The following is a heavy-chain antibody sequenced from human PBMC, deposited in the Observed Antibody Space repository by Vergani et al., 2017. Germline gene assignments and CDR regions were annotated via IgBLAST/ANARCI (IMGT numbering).Heavy chain of an antibody. J-gene: IGHJ3*02. CDR3: AKTLTVTYSSSWYAGDDAFDI. D-gene: IGHD6-13*01. Sequence: EVQLLESGGGLVQPGGSLRLSCAASGFTFSSYAMSWVRQAPGKGLEWVSAISGSGGSTYYADSVKGRFTISRDNSKNTLYLQMNSLRAEDTAVYYCAKTLTVTYSSSWYAGDDAFDIWGQWTMVTVSS. V-gene: IGHV3-23*01. CDR2: ISGSGGST. CDR1: GFTFSSYA.